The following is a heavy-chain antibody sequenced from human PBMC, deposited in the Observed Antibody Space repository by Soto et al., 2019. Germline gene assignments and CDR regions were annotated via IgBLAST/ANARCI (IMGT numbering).Heavy chain of an antibody. J-gene: IGHJ6*02. CDR3: ARRDIGDYYYGMDV. V-gene: IGHV5-10-1*01. Sequence: GESLKISCKGSGYSFTSYWISWVRQMPGKGLEWMGRIDPSDSYTNYSPSFQGHVTISADKSISTAYLQWSSLKASDTAMYYCARRDIGDYYYGMDVWGQGSTVTVSS. CDR1: GYSFTSYW. CDR2: IDPSDSYT.